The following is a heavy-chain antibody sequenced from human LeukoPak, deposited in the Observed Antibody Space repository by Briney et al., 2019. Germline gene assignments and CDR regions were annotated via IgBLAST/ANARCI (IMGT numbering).Heavy chain of an antibody. CDR2: ISGSGGST. CDR1: GFTFSSYA. CDR3: AKCPFNSWYSWFDP. D-gene: IGHD6-13*01. J-gene: IGHJ5*02. V-gene: IGHV3-23*01. Sequence: GGSLRLSCAASGFTFSSYAMSWVRQAPGKGLEWVSAISGSGGSTYYADSMKGRFTISRDNSKNTLYLQMNSLRAEDTAVYYCAKCPFNSWYSWFDPWGQGTLVTVSS.